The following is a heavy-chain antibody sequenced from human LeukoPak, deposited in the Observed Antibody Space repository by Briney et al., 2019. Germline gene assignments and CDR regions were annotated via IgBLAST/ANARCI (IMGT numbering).Heavy chain of an antibody. V-gene: IGHV1-8*03. CDR3: ARGHRGIVVVPAAIPPDV. CDR2: MNPNSGNT. J-gene: IGHJ6*04. Sequence: ASVKVSCKASGYTFTSYDINWVRQATGQGLEWMGWMNPNSGNTGYAQRFQGRVTITRNTSISTAYMELSSLRSEDTAVYYCARGHRGIVVVPAAIPPDVWGKGTTVTVSS. D-gene: IGHD2-2*01. CDR1: GYTFTSYD.